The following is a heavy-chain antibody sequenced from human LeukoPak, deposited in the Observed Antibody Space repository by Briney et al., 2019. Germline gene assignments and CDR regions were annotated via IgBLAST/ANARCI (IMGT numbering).Heavy chain of an antibody. V-gene: IGHV1-18*04. CDR2: ISAYNDKT. CDR3: TRHRDSFSSSTAQVS. Sequence: ASVKVSRKASGYTFTNYIISWVRQAPGQGLEWMGWISAYNDKTNYAQKLQDRVTMTTDTSTSTAYMELRSLRSDDTAMYYCTRHRDSFSSSTAQVSWGQGTLVTVSS. J-gene: IGHJ5*02. CDR1: GYTFTNYI. D-gene: IGHD2-2*01.